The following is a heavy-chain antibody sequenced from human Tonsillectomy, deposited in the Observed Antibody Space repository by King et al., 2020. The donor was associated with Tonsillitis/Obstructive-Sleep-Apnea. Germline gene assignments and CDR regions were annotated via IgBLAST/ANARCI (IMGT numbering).Heavy chain of an antibody. V-gene: IGHV3-48*02. J-gene: IGHJ4*02. D-gene: IGHD6-19*01. CDR1: GFTFSSYS. CDR2: ISSSSSTI. Sequence: VQLVESGGGWVQPGGSLRLSCAASGFTFSSYSMNWVRQAPGKGLEWVSYISSSSSTIYYADSVKGRFTISRDNAKNSLYLQMNSLRDEDTAVYYCARAGQWLAPGGGYYFDYWGQGTLVTVSS. CDR3: ARAGQWLAPGGGYYFDY.